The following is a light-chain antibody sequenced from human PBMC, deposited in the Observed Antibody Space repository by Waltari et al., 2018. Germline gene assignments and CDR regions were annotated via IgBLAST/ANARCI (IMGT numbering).Light chain of an antibody. Sequence: EIVLTLSPGTLSLSPGERATLSCRTSQRLTKNNLAWYQQKPGQAPRLLIYGAYSRAAGIPDRFSGSGSGTDFTLTISRLEPEDFAVYYCQQYGSSVLYTFGQGTKLEIK. CDR2: GAY. J-gene: IGKJ2*01. V-gene: IGKV3-20*01. CDR3: QQYGSSVLYT. CDR1: QRLTKNN.